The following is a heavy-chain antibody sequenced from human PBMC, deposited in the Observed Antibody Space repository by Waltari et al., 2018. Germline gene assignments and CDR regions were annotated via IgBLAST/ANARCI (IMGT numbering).Heavy chain of an antibody. V-gene: IGHV3-21*02. Sequence: EVQLVESGGGLVKPGGSLRLSCAASGFKFSDYAMNWVRQAPGKGLEWVSSIGSSSSFMDYADSWRGRFTVSRDNAKNTLYLQMDTLRAEDTAVYYCAREGAEQWVVEDYGMDVWGQGTTVTVS. J-gene: IGHJ6*02. CDR2: IGSSSSFM. CDR3: AREGAEQWVVEDYGMDV. D-gene: IGHD6-19*01. CDR1: GFKFSDYA.